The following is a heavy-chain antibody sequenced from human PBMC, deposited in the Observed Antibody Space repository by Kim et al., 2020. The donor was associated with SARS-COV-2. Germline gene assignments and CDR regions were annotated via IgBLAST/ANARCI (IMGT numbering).Heavy chain of an antibody. J-gene: IGHJ4*02. CDR2: MNPNSGNT. D-gene: IGHD2-2*02. Sequence: ASVKVSCKASGYTFNSYDINWVRQATGQGLEWMGWMNPNSGNTGYAQKFQGRVTMTRSTPINTAYMELNSLSSEDTAVYYCVRGDSDCGSASCYNYWGQGTLVTVSS. V-gene: IGHV1-8*01. CDR3: VRGDSDCGSASCYNY. CDR1: GYTFNSYD.